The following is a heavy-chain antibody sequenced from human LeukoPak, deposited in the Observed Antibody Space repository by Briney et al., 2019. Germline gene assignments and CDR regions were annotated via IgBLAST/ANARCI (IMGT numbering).Heavy chain of an antibody. CDR2: INPSGGST. D-gene: IGHD3-10*01. J-gene: IGHJ4*02. V-gene: IGHV1-46*01. Sequence: ASVKVCCKTSGYTFTNYYMHWVRQAPGQGLEWMGIINPSGGSTSYAQKFQGRVTMTRDTSTSTVYMELSSLRSEDTAVYYCARDHPVLTLALGFDYWGQGTLVTVSS. CDR3: ARDHPVLTLALGFDY. CDR1: GYTFTNYY.